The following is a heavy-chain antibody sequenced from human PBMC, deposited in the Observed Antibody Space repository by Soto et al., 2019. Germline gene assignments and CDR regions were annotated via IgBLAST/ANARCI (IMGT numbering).Heavy chain of an antibody. V-gene: IGHV3-30*18. D-gene: IGHD6-19*01. CDR3: AKDWGSSGWFNWFTP. CDR1: GFTVATTG. CDR2: ISHSGTSK. J-gene: IGHJ5*02. Sequence: QVQLVESGGGVVQPGESLQVACAASGFTVATTGMHWVRQAPGKGLEWVAMISHSGTSKVYIDAVQGRFTISRDNARNNLYLQMSSLRPEDTAIYYCAKDWGSSGWFNWFTPWGQGVLVTVSS.